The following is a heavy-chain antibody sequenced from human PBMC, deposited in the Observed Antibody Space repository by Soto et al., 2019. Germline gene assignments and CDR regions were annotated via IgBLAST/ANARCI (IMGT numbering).Heavy chain of an antibody. J-gene: IGHJ4*02. CDR2: VNYNRIT. CDR3: ARDPEYGSYFDF. D-gene: IGHD3-10*01. Sequence: SETLSLTCTVSGGSVTSGSYYWSWIRQPQGKGLEWIGFVNYNRITNYNPSLKSRLTISRDTSKNQFTLKLRSVTAAETAVYYCARDPEYGSYFDFWGQGALVTVS. CDR1: GGSVTSGSYY. V-gene: IGHV4-61*01.